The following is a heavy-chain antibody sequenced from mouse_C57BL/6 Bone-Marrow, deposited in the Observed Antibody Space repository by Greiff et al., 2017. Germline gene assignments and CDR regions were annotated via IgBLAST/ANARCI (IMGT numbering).Heavy chain of an antibody. CDR3: ARVDDGDGYFDY. CDR2: IYPGSGST. Sequence: QVQLQQPGAELVKPGASVKMSCKASGYTFTSYWITWVKQRPGQGLEWIGDIYPGSGSTNYNEKFKSKATLTVDTSSSTAYMQLSSLTSEDSAVYCCARVDDGDGYFDYWGQGTTLTVSS. V-gene: IGHV1-55*01. CDR1: GYTFTSYW. D-gene: IGHD2-13*01. J-gene: IGHJ2*01.